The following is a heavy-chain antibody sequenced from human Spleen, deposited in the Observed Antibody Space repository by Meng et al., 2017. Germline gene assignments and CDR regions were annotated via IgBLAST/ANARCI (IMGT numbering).Heavy chain of an antibody. J-gene: IGHJ5*02. D-gene: IGHD2-2*01. Sequence: QGQLQLGGAWLLKPSGTLSLTCAVYGGSFSGYYWSWIRQPPGKGLEWIGEINHSGSTNYNPSLKSRVTISLDTSKNQFSLKLSSVTAADTSVYYCARGLSIAVVPGHWFDPWGQGTLVTVSS. CDR2: INHSGST. CDR3: ARGLSIAVVPGHWFDP. V-gene: IGHV4-34*01. CDR1: GGSFSGYY.